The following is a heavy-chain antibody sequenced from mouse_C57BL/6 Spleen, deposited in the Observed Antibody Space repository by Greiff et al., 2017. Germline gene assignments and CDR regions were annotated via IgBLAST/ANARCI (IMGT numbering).Heavy chain of an antibody. V-gene: IGHV1-85*01. Sequence: QVQLQQSGPELVKPGASVKLSCKASGYTFTSYDINWVKQRPGQGLEWIGWIYPRDGSTKYNEKFKGKATLTVDTSSSTAYMELHSLTSEDSAVYFCAREDCYSNPYAMDYWGQGTSVTVSS. D-gene: IGHD2-5*01. CDR1: GYTFTSYD. CDR2: IYPRDGST. J-gene: IGHJ4*01. CDR3: AREDCYSNPYAMDY.